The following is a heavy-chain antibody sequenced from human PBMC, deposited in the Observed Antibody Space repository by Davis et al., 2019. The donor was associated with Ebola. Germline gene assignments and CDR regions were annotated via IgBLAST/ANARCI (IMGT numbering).Heavy chain of an antibody. J-gene: IGHJ6*04. CDR1: GFTFSSYA. D-gene: IGHD3-3*01. V-gene: IGHV3-30*04. Sequence: GGSLRLSCAASGFTFSSYAMHWVRQAPGKGLEWVAVISYDGSNKYYADSVKGRFTISRDNSKNTLYLQMNSLRAEDTAVYYCAKADDFWSGYPYYYFYGMDVWGKGTTVTVSS. CDR2: ISYDGSNK. CDR3: AKADDFWSGYPYYYFYGMDV.